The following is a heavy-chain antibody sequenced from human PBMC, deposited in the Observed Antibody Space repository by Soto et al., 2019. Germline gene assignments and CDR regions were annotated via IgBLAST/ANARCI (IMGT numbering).Heavy chain of an antibody. V-gene: IGHV4-34*01. CDR2: INHSGST. J-gene: IGHJ6*02. CDR3: ARSYGDYAGYYYYYGMDV. CDR1: GGSFSGYY. Sequence: QVQLQQWGAGLLEPSETLSLTCAVYGGSFSGYYWSWIRQPPGKGLEWIGEINHSGSTNYNPSLKSRVTISVDTSKNQFSLKLSSVTAADTAVYYCARSYGDYAGYYYYYGMDVWGQGTTVTVSS. D-gene: IGHD4-17*01.